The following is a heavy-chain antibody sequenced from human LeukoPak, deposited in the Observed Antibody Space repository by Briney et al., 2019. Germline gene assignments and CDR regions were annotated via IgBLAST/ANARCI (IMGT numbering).Heavy chain of an antibody. CDR2: ISSSSSYI. V-gene: IGHV3-21*01. Sequence: GGSLRLSCAASGFTFSSYSMNWVRQAPGKGLEWVSSISSSSSYIYYADSVKGRFTISRDNAKNSLYLQMNSLRAEDTAVYYCARARHYSSGWYYFDYWGQGTLVTVSS. D-gene: IGHD6-19*01. J-gene: IGHJ4*02. CDR1: GFTFSSYS. CDR3: ARARHYSSGWYYFDY.